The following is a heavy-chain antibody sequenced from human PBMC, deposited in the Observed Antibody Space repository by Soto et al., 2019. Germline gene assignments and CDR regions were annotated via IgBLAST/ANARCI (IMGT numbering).Heavy chain of an antibody. D-gene: IGHD6-6*01. CDR2: IKQDGSEK. CDR1: GFTFSSYD. V-gene: IGHV3-7*03. J-gene: IGHJ3*02. CDR3: ARIIAARHDAFDI. Sequence: GGSLRLSCTASGFTFSSYDMSWGRQAPGKGLEWVANIKQDGSEKYYVDSVKGRFTISRDNAKNSLYLQMNSLRAEDTAVYYCARIIAARHDAFDIWGQGAMVTVSS.